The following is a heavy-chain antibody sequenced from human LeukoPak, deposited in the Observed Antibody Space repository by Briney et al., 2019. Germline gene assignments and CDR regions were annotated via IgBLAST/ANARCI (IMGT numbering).Heavy chain of an antibody. CDR3: ATGPHTALDY. D-gene: IGHD5-18*01. Sequence: TSETLSLTCTVSGGSINSYYWSWIRQPPGEGLEWIGYISYTGAAIYNPSLKTRVTISVDTSNQFSLKLSSVTAADTAVYYCATGPHTALDYWGQGTLVTVSS. V-gene: IGHV4-59*08. J-gene: IGHJ4*02. CDR1: GGSINSYY. CDR2: ISYTGAA.